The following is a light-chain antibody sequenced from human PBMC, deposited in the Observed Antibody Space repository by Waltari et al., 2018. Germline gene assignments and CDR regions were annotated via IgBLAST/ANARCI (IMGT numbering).Light chain of an antibody. V-gene: IGLV1-44*01. CDR2: TNM. CDR3: AAWDDSLNGVV. Sequence: QSVLTQPPSASAAPGQTVTISCYGRGSNIGRNTANWYQQFPGAAPHHPTPGPAPQLLPRTNMHRPPGIPAPFSGSQSGTSASLSITGLQSGDEAHYFCAAWDDSLNGVVFDGGTSLTVL. CDR1: GSNIGRNT. J-gene: IGLJ2*01.